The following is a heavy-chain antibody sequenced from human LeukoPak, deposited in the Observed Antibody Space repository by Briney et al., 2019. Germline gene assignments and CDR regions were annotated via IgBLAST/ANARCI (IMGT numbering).Heavy chain of an antibody. D-gene: IGHD3-22*01. CDR2: INHSGSI. J-gene: IGHJ4*02. CDR3: ARDDSSGSFDY. CDR1: GGSFSGYY. V-gene: IGHV4-34*01. Sequence: SETLSLTCAVYGGSFSGYYWSWIRQPPGKGLEWIGEINHSGSINYNPSLKSRVTISVDTSKNQFSLKLSSVTAADTAVYYCARDDSSGSFDYWGQGTLVTVSS.